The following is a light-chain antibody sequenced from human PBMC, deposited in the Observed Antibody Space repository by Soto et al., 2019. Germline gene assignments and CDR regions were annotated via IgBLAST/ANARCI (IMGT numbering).Light chain of an antibody. CDR2: EVS. Sequence: QSALTQPASVSGSPGQSITIACTGTSSDVGGYNYVSWYQQHPGKAPKLMIYEVSNRPSGVSNRFSGSKSGNTASLTISGLVAEDEADYYCSSYTSSSTLVFGGGTKLTVL. J-gene: IGLJ2*01. CDR1: SSDVGGYNY. CDR3: SSYTSSSTLV. V-gene: IGLV2-14*01.